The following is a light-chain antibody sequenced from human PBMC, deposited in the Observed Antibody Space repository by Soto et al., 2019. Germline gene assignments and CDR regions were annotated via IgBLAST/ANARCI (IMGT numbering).Light chain of an antibody. CDR2: AAS. J-gene: IGKJ4*01. Sequence: IQVTQSPSSLSASVGDRVTITCRASQSISXWLAXXQQKPGKAPKLLIYAASSLQSGVPSRFSGSGSGTDFTLTISSLEPEAFATYYCLQSYSTLLPFGGGTKV. CDR1: QSISXW. V-gene: IGKV1-39*01. CDR3: LQSYSTLLP.